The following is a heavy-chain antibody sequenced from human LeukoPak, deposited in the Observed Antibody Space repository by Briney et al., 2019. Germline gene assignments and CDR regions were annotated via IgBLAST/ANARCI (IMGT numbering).Heavy chain of an antibody. D-gene: IGHD5-12*01. Sequence: GGSLRLSCAASGGTFSSYAISWVRQAPGQGLEWMGGIIPIFGTANYAQKFQGRVTITADESTSTAYMELSSLRSEDTAVYFCARGGDSGYDYGISYYFDYWGQGTLVTVSS. CDR1: GGTFSSYA. V-gene: IGHV1-69*01. CDR3: ARGGDSGYDYGISYYFDY. CDR2: IIPIFGTA. J-gene: IGHJ4*02.